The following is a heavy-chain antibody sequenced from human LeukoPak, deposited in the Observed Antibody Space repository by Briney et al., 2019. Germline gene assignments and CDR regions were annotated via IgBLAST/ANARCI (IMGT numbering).Heavy chain of an antibody. J-gene: IGHJ2*01. Sequence: GGSLRLSCADSGFTFSSYAMSWVRQAPGKGLEWVANLKEDGSEKNYVGSVKGRFTISRDNAKNSLYLQMNSLRAEDTAVYYCAKDRGHSSSWYGPRYFDLWGRGTLVTVSS. CDR3: AKDRGHSSSWYGPRYFDL. CDR2: LKEDGSEK. CDR1: GFTFSSYA. V-gene: IGHV3-7*01. D-gene: IGHD6-13*01.